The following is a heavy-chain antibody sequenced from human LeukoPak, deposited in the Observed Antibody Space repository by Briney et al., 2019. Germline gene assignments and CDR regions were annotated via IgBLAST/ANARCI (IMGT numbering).Heavy chain of an antibody. J-gene: IGHJ5*02. CDR2: VNWHGTT. CDR1: GFIFEDYT. D-gene: IGHD3-22*01. V-gene: IGHV3-43*01. Sequence: GGSLRLSCAASGFIFEDYTMHWVRQVPGKTLEWVSLVNWHGTTYYADSLKGRFTISRDNSKNSLYLQMDSLRTEDTAFYYCAKDLTYESSGSAIDTWGLGTLVTVSS. CDR3: AKDLTYESSGSAIDT.